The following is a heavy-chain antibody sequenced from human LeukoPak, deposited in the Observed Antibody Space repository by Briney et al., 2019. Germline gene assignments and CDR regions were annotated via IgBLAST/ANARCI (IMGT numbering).Heavy chain of an antibody. D-gene: IGHD5-18*01. J-gene: IGHJ4*02. Sequence: SETLSLTCTVSGGSNSSGGYYWSWVRQHPGKVLEWIGYLYYSGSTYYHPSFKSRVTISVDTSKNQFSLKLSSVTAADTAVYYCARSGIQLWLPENWGQGTLVTVSS. CDR3: ARSGIQLWLPEN. CDR2: LYYSGST. CDR1: GGSNSSGGYY. V-gene: IGHV4-31*03.